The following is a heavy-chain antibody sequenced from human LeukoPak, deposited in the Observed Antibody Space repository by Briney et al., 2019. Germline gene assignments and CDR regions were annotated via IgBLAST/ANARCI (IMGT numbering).Heavy chain of an antibody. J-gene: IGHJ5*02. CDR2: IYYNGNT. CDR3: ARDYGNNWFDP. D-gene: IGHD4-17*01. CDR1: GGSVSSGGYY. V-gene: IGHV4-61*08. Sequence: SETLSLTCSVPGGSVSSGGYYWSWIRQPPGKGLEWIGYIYYNGNTNYNPSLKSRVTISVDTSKNQFSLKLSSVTAADTAVYYCARDYGNNWFDPWGQGTLVTVSA.